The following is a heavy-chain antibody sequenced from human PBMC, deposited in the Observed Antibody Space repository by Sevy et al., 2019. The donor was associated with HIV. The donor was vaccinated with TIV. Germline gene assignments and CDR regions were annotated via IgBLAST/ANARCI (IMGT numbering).Heavy chain of an antibody. V-gene: IGHV3-30-3*01. D-gene: IGHD2-21*01. CDR1: GFIFSNYA. Sequence: GGSLRLSCAASGFIFSNYAMHWVRQAPGKGLEWVAVISYDGNIKYYADSVKGRFTISRDNSKNTLYLQMNSPRAEDTAVYYCARGNSRYHYYYMDVWGKGTTVTVSS. CDR3: ARGNSRYHYYYMDV. CDR2: ISYDGNIK. J-gene: IGHJ6*03.